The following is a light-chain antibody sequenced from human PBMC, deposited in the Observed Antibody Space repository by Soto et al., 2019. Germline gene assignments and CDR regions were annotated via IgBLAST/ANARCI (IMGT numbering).Light chain of an antibody. CDR3: QQYYDTPWT. CDR2: WAP. V-gene: IGKV4-1*01. CDR1: QSVLYSPNNNNY. Sequence: DIVMTQSPASLPVSLGERATINCKSSQSVLYSPNNNNYIAWYQQKRGQPPKLIIYWAPTRESGVPDRFSGSGSGTDFTLTISSLQAEDVAIYYCQQYYDTPWTFGQGTKVDI. J-gene: IGKJ1*01.